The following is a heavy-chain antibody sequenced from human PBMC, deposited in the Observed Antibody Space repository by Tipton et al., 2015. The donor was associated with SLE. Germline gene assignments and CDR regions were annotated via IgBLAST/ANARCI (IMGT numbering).Heavy chain of an antibody. Sequence: LRLSCTVSDGSIRSTNYYWGWIRQPPGKGLEWIGSIFYTGITYYNPSLKSRVSFSIDTSKHQFSLKLNSVTAADTAVYYCARRHYSGPFDSWGQGTLVTVSS. D-gene: IGHD5-12*01. CDR2: IFYTGIT. V-gene: IGHV4-39*07. J-gene: IGHJ4*02. CDR3: ARRHYSGPFDS. CDR1: DGSIRSTNYY.